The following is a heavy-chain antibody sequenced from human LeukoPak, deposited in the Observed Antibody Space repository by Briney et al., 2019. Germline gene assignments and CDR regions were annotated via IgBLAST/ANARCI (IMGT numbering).Heavy chain of an antibody. Sequence: ASVKVSCKASGYTFTGYYMHWVRQAPGQGLEWMGWINPNSGGTNYAQKFQGTVTMTRDTSISTAYMELSRLRSDDTAVYYCARTRVGATSRQAWFGFDPWGQGTLVTVSS. CDR3: ARTRVGATSRQAWFGFDP. D-gene: IGHD1-26*01. CDR2: INPNSGGT. CDR1: GYTFTGYY. V-gene: IGHV1-2*02. J-gene: IGHJ5*02.